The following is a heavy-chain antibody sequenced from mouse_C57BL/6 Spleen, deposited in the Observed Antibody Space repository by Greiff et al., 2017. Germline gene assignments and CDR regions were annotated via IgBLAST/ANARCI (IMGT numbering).Heavy chain of an antibody. CDR1: GYTFTSSG. CDR3: AGYGSSSWFAY. CDR2: IYPRSGNT. Sequence: VQLQQSGAELARPGASVKLSCKASGYTFTSSGISWVKQRTGQGLEWIGEIYPRSGNTYYNEKFKGKATLTADKSSSTAYMELRSLTSEDSAVYFCAGYGSSSWFAYWGQGTLVTVSA. D-gene: IGHD1-1*01. V-gene: IGHV1-81*01. J-gene: IGHJ3*01.